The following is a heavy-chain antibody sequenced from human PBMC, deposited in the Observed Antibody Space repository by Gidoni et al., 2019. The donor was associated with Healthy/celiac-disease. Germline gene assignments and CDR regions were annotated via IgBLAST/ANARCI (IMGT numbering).Heavy chain of an antibody. CDR2: ISGSGGST. J-gene: IGHJ4*02. CDR1: GFTFSSYA. CDR3: AKVIDNWNYRDY. V-gene: IGHV3-23*01. D-gene: IGHD1-7*01. Sequence: EVQLLESAGGLVQPGGSLRLSGAASGFTFSSYAMSWVRQSPGTGLEWGSAISGSGGSTYYADSVKGRVTISRDNAKNTLYLQMNSLRAEDTAVYYCAKVIDNWNYRDYWGQGTLVTVSS.